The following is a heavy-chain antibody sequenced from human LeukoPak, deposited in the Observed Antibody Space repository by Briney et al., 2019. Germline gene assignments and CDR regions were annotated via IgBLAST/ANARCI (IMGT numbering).Heavy chain of an antibody. V-gene: IGHV3-30*02. Sequence: GGSLRLSCAASGFTFSSYGMHWVRQAPGKGLEWVAFIRYDGSNKYYADSVKGRFTISRDNSKNTLYLQMNSLRAEDTAVYYCAKVYGSGSPPSSYYYMDVWGKGTTVTISS. J-gene: IGHJ6*03. D-gene: IGHD3-10*01. CDR2: IRYDGSNK. CDR1: GFTFSSYG. CDR3: AKVYGSGSPPSSYYYMDV.